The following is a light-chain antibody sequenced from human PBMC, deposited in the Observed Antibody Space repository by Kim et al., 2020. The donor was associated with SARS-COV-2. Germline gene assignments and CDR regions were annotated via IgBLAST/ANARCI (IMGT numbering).Light chain of an antibody. CDR2: GAA. J-gene: IGKJ5*01. CDR3: QQYNASPFT. V-gene: IGKV1-17*01. CDR1: QDISND. Sequence: ASVGDRVTITCQSSQDISNDLGWYQQNPGGAPKRLIHGAASLQTGVPSRFSGGGSGTEFSFTISSVQPEDIATYFCQQYNASPFTFGQGTRLEIK.